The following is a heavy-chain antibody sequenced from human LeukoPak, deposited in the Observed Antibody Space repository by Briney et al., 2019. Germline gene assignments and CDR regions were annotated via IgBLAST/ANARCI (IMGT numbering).Heavy chain of an antibody. V-gene: IGHV3-21*01. CDR3: ARDGTDQLRPGIAGLLDY. D-gene: IGHD2-2*01. CDR2: ISSSSSYI. J-gene: IGHJ4*02. CDR1: GFTFSSYS. Sequence: KPGGSLRLSCAASGFTFSSYSMNWVRQAPGKGLEWVSSISSSSSYIYYADSVKGRFTISRDNAKNSLYLQMNSLRAEDTAVYYCARDGTDQLRPGIAGLLDYWGQGTLVTVSS.